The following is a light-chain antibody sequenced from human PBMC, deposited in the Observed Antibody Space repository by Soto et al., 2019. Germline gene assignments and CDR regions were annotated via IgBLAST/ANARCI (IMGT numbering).Light chain of an antibody. J-gene: IGLJ2*01. CDR2: ETT. Sequence: QAVVTQEPSLTVSPGGTVTLTCGSSTGAVTSGHYPYWFQQKPGQAPTTVIYETTNRRSWTPARFSGSLLGDKAALTLSGAQPEDEADYYCQVWDTTTTHRVFGGGTKLTVL. CDR3: QVWDTTTTHRV. V-gene: IGLV7-46*01. CDR1: TGAVTSGHY.